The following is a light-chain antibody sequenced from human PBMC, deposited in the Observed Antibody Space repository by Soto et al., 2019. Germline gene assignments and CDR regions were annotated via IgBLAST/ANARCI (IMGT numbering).Light chain of an antibody. CDR2: EVI. CDR1: SSDVGSCKY. Sequence: QSALTQPPSASGSPGQSVTIACTGTSSDVGSCKYVSWYQQHPGKAPKLIIYEVIKRPSGVPDRFSGSKSGNTASLTVSALQADDEADYYCLSHSGSSNVLGTGTKVTVL. J-gene: IGLJ1*01. CDR3: LSHSGSSNV. V-gene: IGLV2-8*01.